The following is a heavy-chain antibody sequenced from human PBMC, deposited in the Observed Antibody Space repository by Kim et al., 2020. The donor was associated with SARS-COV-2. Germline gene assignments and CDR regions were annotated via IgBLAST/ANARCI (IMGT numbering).Heavy chain of an antibody. D-gene: IGHD3-10*01. CDR2: IWYEGSHK. V-gene: IGHV3-33*01. J-gene: IGHJ6*02. Sequence: GGSLRLSCAASGFTFSIYGMHWVRQAPGKGLVWVAVIWYEGSHKSYADSVKGRFTISRDNSQNTLYLQMNSLKAEDTAVYYCARLYYYGSGAGMVGWGQGTTVTVSS. CDR1: GFTFSIYG. CDR3: ARLYYYGSGAGMVG.